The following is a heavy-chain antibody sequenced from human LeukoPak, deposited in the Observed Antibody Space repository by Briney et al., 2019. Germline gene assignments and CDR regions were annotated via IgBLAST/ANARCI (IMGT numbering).Heavy chain of an antibody. CDR2: ISYDGSKK. D-gene: IGHD3-10*02. CDR3: AELGITMIGGV. Sequence: PGGSLRLSCTASGFTFGDYAMTWVRQAPGKGLEWVTIISYDGSKKYYADYVKGRFTISRDNAKNSLYLQMNSLRAEDTAVYYCAELGITMIGGVWGKGTTVTISS. V-gene: IGHV3-30*04. J-gene: IGHJ6*04. CDR1: GFTFGDYA.